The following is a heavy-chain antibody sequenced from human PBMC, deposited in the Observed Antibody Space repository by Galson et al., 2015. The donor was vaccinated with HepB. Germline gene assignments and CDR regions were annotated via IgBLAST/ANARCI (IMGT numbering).Heavy chain of an antibody. CDR1: GFTFSDYA. V-gene: IGHV3-30*04. CDR2: ISYDEINE. Sequence: SLRLSCAASGFTFSDYAMHWVRQAPGKGLEWVALISYDEINEYYADSVKGRFTISRDNSRHTLYLQMHSLRVEDTAVFYCARVLSPGSYHGKYYAVDVWGQGTTVTVSS. D-gene: IGHD3-10*01. CDR3: ARVLSPGSYHGKYYAVDV. J-gene: IGHJ6*02.